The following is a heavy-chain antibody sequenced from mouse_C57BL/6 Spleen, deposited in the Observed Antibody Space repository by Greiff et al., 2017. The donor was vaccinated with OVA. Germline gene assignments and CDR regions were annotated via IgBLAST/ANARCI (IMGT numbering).Heavy chain of an antibody. Sequence: VHVKQSGAELVRPGASVKLSCTASGFNIKDDYMHWVKQRPEQGLEWIGWIDPENGDTEYASKFQGKATITADTSSNTAYLQLSSLTSEDTAVYYCTLITTVVAPGFAYWGQGTLVTVSA. CDR1: GFNIKDDY. CDR3: TLITTVVAPGFAY. D-gene: IGHD1-1*01. J-gene: IGHJ3*01. CDR2: IDPENGDT. V-gene: IGHV14-4*01.